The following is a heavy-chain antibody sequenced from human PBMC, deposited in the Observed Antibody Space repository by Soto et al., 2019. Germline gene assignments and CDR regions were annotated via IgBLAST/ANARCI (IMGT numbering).Heavy chain of an antibody. CDR2: ISSNGGTT. V-gene: IGHV3-64*01. J-gene: IGHJ4*02. CDR1: GFTFSRYD. D-gene: IGHD1-7*01. Sequence: EVQLAESGGGMVQPGGALRLSCVASGFTFSRYDMHWVRQAPGKGLEYVSSISSNGGTTYYGNSVKGRFTISRDNSQNTLYLQMGSMRAEDMAVYYCVRRVSGNYDYWGQGTLVTVSS. CDR3: VRRVSGNYDY.